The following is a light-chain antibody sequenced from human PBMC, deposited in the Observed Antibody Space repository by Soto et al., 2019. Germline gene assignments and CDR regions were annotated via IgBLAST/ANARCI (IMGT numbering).Light chain of an antibody. CDR2: AAS. J-gene: IGKJ1*01. CDR3: QQSYSTLWT. Sequence: IHMTPSPSSLSASVSYRFTNSFRASQSISSYLNWYQQKPGKAPKLLIYAASSLQSGVPSRFSGSGSGTDFTLTTSSLQPEDFATYYCQQSYSTLWTFGQGTKVDI. CDR1: QSISSY. V-gene: IGKV1-39*01.